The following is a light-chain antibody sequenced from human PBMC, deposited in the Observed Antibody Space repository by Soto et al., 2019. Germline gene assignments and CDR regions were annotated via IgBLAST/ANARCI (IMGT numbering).Light chain of an antibody. CDR3: QESGTSPRT. Sequence: EIVLTQSPGTLSLSPGARAPLSCRASQSFSSSYLAWYQQKPGQAPRLLIYETSSRATGIPDRFSGSGSETDFTLTISRLQPEDVAVYYCQESGTSPRTFGQGTKVDIK. J-gene: IGKJ1*01. V-gene: IGKV3-20*01. CDR1: QSFSSSY. CDR2: ETS.